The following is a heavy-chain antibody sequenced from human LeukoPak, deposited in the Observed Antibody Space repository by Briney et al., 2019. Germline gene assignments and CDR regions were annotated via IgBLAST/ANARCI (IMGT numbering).Heavy chain of an antibody. CDR3: ATPVQKEVVVVAANDY. V-gene: IGHV3-30-3*01. CDR1: GFTFSSYA. CDR2: ISYDGSNK. D-gene: IGHD2-15*01. J-gene: IGHJ4*02. Sequence: PGGSLRLSCAAFGFTFSSYAMHWVRQAPGKGLEWVAVISYDGSNKYYADSVKGRFTISRDNSKNTLYLQMNSLRAEDTAVYYCATPVQKEVVVVAANDYWGQGTLVTVSS.